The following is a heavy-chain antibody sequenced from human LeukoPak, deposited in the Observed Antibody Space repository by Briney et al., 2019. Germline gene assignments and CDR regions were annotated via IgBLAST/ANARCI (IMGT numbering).Heavy chain of an antibody. CDR2: ISYDGSNK. J-gene: IGHJ4*02. V-gene: IGHV3-30*03. CDR3: ASTISDQLGTFDY. CDR1: GFTFSSYG. Sequence: PGRSLRLSCAASGFTFSSYGMHWVRQAPGKGLEWVAVISYDGSNKYYADSVKGRFTISRDNSKNTLYLQMNSLRAEDTAVYYCASTISDQLGTFDYWGQGTLVTVSS. D-gene: IGHD1-1*01.